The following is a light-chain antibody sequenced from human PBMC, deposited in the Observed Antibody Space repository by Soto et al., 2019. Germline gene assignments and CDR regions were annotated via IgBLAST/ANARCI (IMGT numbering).Light chain of an antibody. J-gene: IGLJ2*01. CDR3: CSYAGSSTVL. Sequence: QSALTQPASVSGSPGQSITISCTGTSSDVENYNLVSWYQQHPGKAPKLIIYEGSKRPSGVSNRFSGSKSGNTASLTISGLQAEDESDYYCCSYAGSSTVLFGGGTKLTVL. CDR2: EGS. V-gene: IGLV2-23*01. CDR1: SSDVENYNL.